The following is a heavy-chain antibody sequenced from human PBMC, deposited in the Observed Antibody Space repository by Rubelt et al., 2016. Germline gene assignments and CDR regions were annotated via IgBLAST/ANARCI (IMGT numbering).Heavy chain of an antibody. CDR2: IYGGGGT. Sequence: EVQLVESGGGLVQPGGSLRLSCAASGFTVISNYMSWVRQAPGKGLEWVSVIYGGGGTSYADSVKGRFTISRDNSRNTLYLQTNSLRAEDTAVYYCARLGSNYDFWSGYIWGQGTLVTVSS. CDR1: GFTVISNY. CDR3: ARLGSNYDFWSGYI. J-gene: IGHJ4*02. V-gene: IGHV3-66*01. D-gene: IGHD3-3*01.